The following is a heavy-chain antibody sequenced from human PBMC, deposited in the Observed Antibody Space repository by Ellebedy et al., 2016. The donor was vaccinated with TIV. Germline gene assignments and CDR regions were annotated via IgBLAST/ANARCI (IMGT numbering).Heavy chain of an antibody. V-gene: IGHV3-23*01. CDR2: ISAGGDST. D-gene: IGHD3-22*01. Sequence: GGSLRLSCAGSGFTFYSHAMCWVRQTPGKGLEWVSVISAGGDSTEYGDSVKGRFTITRDNSKNTLYLQMNRLRTEDTAVYLCAKGSSSGFNYDRVGFEYWGQGTLVTVSS. J-gene: IGHJ4*01. CDR3: AKGSSSGFNYDRVGFEY. CDR1: GFTFYSHA.